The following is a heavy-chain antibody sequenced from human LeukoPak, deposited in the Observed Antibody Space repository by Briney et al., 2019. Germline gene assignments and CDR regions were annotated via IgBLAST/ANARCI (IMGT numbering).Heavy chain of an antibody. CDR2: ISYDGSIK. V-gene: IGHV3-30-3*01. CDR3: ARDLGRSGIGVVIYWYFDL. CDR1: GFPFSSYS. Sequence: GGSLRLSCAASGFPFSSYSIHWVRQAPGKGLEWVAVISYDGSIKYYADSVKGRFTISRDNSKNTLLLQLNSLKAEDTAVYYCARDLGRSGIGVVIYWYFDLWGRGTLSLSPQ. D-gene: IGHD3-22*01. J-gene: IGHJ2*01.